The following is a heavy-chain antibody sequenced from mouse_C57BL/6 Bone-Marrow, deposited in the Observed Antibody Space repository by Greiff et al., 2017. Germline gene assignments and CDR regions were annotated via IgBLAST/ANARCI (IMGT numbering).Heavy chain of an antibody. Sequence: QVQLQQSGAELVRPGTSVKVSCKASGYAFTNYLIEWVKQRPGQGLEWIGVINPGSGGTNYNEKFKGKATLTADKSSSTAYMQLSRLTSEDSAVYFCARKERDWYFDVWGTGTTVTVSS. J-gene: IGHJ1*03. CDR2: INPGSGGT. CDR3: ARKERDWYFDV. CDR1: GYAFTNYL. V-gene: IGHV1-54*01.